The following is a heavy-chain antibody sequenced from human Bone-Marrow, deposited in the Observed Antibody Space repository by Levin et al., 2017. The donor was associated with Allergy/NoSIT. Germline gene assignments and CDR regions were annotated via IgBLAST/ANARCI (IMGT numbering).Heavy chain of an antibody. V-gene: IGHV3-30*04. CDR2: ISYDGRNK. Sequence: GGSLRLSCAGSKFTFSDYDMHWVRQAPGKGLEWVAVISYDGRNKYYADSVKGRFTISRDNSRNTQFLQMNSLRAEDTAIYYCARGIFGAGSYPSKGGWFGPWGQGTRVTVSS. CDR1: KFTFSDYD. D-gene: IGHD3-10*01. CDR3: ARGIFGAGSYPSKGGWFGP. J-gene: IGHJ5*02.